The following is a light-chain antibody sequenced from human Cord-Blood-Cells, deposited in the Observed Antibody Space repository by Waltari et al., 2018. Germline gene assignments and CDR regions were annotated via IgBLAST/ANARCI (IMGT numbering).Light chain of an antibody. CDR1: SSDVGSYNR. V-gene: IGLV2-18*02. Sequence: QSALTQPPSVSGSPGQSVTISCTGTSSDVGSYNRVSWYQQPPGTAPKLMIYEVSNRPSGVPDRFAGYKSGNTASLTISGLQAEDEADYYCSSYTSSSTSVFGGGTKLTVL. CDR3: SSYTSSSTSV. J-gene: IGLJ2*01. CDR2: EVS.